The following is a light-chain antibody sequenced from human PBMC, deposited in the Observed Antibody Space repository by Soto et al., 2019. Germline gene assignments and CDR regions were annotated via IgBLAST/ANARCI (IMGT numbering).Light chain of an antibody. Sequence: EIRLKQSPGTLSLYTGERATLSCRASQSVSSSYLAWYQQKPGQAPRLLIYGASSRATGIPDRFSGSGSGTDFTLTISSLQPEDFATYYCQQSDTTPWTFGQGTKVDIK. CDR3: QQSDTTPWT. CDR1: QSVSSSY. J-gene: IGKJ1*01. V-gene: IGKV3-20*01. CDR2: GAS.